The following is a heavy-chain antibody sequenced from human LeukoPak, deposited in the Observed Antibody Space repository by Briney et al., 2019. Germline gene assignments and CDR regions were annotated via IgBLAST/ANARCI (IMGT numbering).Heavy chain of an antibody. V-gene: IGHV3-30-3*01. D-gene: IGHD3-9*01. CDR1: GFTFSSYA. Sequence: GGSLRLSCAASGFTFSSYAIHWVRQAPGKGLEWVAIISYDGTHKYYADSVRGRFTISRDNSKNTMYLQMNSLRAEDTAVYYCARDFGWLSGFDNWGQGTLVTVSS. CDR3: ARDFGWLSGFDN. CDR2: ISYDGTHK. J-gene: IGHJ4*02.